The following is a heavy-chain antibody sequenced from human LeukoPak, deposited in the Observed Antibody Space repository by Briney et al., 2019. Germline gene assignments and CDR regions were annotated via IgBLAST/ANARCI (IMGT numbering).Heavy chain of an antibody. Sequence: SETLSLTCTVSGGSITQYYWAWIRQSPGKALEWIGYMYYTGSTNYNPSLKSRVTISVDTSKKKLSLRLKSVSAADTAMYYCATTEPRKAERGLDVWGQGTIVSLST. D-gene: IGHD1-1*01. CDR1: GGSITQYY. CDR2: MYYTGST. V-gene: IGHV4-59*03. J-gene: IGHJ3*01. CDR3: ATTEPRKAERGLDV.